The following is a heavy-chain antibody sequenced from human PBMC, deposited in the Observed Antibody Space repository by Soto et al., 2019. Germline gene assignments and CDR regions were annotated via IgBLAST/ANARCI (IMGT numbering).Heavy chain of an antibody. CDR3: AREGDAASLEY. D-gene: IGHD3-16*01. Sequence: EVQLVESGGGLVKPGGSLRLSCAASGFTFSSYSMNWVRQAPGKGLEWVSCITSSSNYIYYADSVKVRFTISRDNAKNSLFLQMNSLRAEDTAVYYCAREGDAASLEYWGQGTLVTVSS. J-gene: IGHJ4*02. CDR2: ITSSSNYI. CDR1: GFTFSSYS. V-gene: IGHV3-21*02.